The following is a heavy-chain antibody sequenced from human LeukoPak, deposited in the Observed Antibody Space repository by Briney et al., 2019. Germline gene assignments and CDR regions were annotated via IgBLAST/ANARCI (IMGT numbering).Heavy chain of an antibody. CDR3: ARDRGYYYDSSGLDAFDI. J-gene: IGHJ3*02. CDR1: GFTFSSYA. CDR2: ISGSGGST. Sequence: GGSLRLSCAASGFTFSSYAMSWVRQAPGKGLEWVSAISGSGGSTYYADSVKGRFTISRDNSKNTLYLQMNSLRAEDTAVYYCARDRGYYYDSSGLDAFDIWGQGTMVTVSS. D-gene: IGHD3-22*01. V-gene: IGHV3-23*01.